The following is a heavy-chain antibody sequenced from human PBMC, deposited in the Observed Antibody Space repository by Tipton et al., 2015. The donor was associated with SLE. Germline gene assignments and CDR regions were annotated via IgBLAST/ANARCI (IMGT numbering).Heavy chain of an antibody. D-gene: IGHD3-10*01. CDR2: INQDESEK. CDR3: ARAPMYGSSDAFDI. CDR1: GFIFSSYA. J-gene: IGHJ3*02. V-gene: IGHV3-7*01. Sequence: SLRLSCTVSGFIFSSYAMRWVRQAPGKGLEWVATINQDESEKYYVDSVKGRFTISRDYAKNSVYLQMNSLRAEDTAVYYCARAPMYGSSDAFDIWGQGTMVTVSS.